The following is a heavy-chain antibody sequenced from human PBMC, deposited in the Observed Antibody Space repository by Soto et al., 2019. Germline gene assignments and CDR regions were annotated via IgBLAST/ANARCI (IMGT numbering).Heavy chain of an antibody. J-gene: IGHJ4*02. CDR1: GFIFSDSA. V-gene: IGHV3-73*02. CDR2: IRRKANNYAT. D-gene: IGHD3-3*01. CDR3: TRGIAVWIGYPRYYLDY. Sequence: EVQLVESGGGLVQPGGSLKLSCAASGFIFSDSALHWVRQASGKGLEWVGRIRRKANNYATTYAASVEGRFAIYRDDSKNTAYLQMNSLKTEDTAIYYCTRGIAVWIGYPRYYLDYWGQGTLVTVSS.